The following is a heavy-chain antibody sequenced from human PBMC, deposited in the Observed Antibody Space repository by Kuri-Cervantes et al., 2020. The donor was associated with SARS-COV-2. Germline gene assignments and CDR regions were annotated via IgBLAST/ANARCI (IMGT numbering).Heavy chain of an antibody. CDR1: GFTFSSYS. CDR3: ARVVLDYYFDY. CDR2: ISSSSSYI. D-gene: IGHD3/OR15-3a*01. Sequence: GESLKISCAASGFTFSSYSMNWVRQAPGKGLEWVSSISSSSSYIYYADSVKGRFTISRDNSKNTLYLQMNSLRAEDTAVYYCARVVLDYYFDYWGQGTLVTVSS. V-gene: IGHV3-21*01. J-gene: IGHJ4*02.